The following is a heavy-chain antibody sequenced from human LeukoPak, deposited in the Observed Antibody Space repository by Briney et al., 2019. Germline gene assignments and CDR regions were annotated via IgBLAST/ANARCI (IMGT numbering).Heavy chain of an antibody. CDR2: IYSGGST. CDR1: GFTVSSNY. CDR3: ARDPALDY. V-gene: IGHV3-66*02. Sequence: GGSLRLSCAASGFTVSSNYMSWLRQAPGKGLEWVSVIYSGGSTYYADSVKGRFTISRDNSKNTLYLQMNSLRAEDTAVYYYARDPALDYWGQGTLVTVSS. J-gene: IGHJ4*02.